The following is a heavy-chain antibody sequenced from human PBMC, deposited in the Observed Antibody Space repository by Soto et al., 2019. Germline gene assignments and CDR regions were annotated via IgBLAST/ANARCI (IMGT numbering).Heavy chain of an antibody. Sequence: QVLLVESGGGLVKPGGSLRLSCAASGFTFSDYYMTWIRQAPGKGLEWISYISSSSSYKKYADSVKGRFTISRDNAKNSLYLQMNRLRVDDTAVYYCARAMFGYGGNWPLESWGQGTLLTVSS. CDR2: ISSSSSYK. J-gene: IGHJ5*02. CDR3: ARAMFGYGGNWPLES. CDR1: GFTFSDYY. V-gene: IGHV3-11*05. D-gene: IGHD2-15*01.